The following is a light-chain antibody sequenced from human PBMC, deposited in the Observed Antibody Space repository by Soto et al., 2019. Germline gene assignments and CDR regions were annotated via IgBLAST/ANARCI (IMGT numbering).Light chain of an antibody. CDR1: SSDVGGYNY. CDR2: DVS. V-gene: IGLV2-14*03. CDR3: NSYTSTSTSYV. Sequence: QSALTQPASVSGSPGQSITISCTGTSSDVGGYNYVSWYQHHPGKAPKLMIYDVSNRPSRVSNRFSGSKSGNTASLTISGLKAEDEADYYCNSYTSTSTSYVFGTGTKLTVL. J-gene: IGLJ1*01.